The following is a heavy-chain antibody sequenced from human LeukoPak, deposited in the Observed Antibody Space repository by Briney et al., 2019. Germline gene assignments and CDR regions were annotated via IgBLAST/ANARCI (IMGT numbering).Heavy chain of an antibody. V-gene: IGHV4-34*01. Sequence: SETLSLTCAVYGGSFSGYYWSWIRQPPGKGLEWIGEINHSGSTNYSPSLRSRVTISVDTSKNQFSLKLSSVTAADTAVYYCASFYCSGGSCYQYYYYYYMDVWGKGTTVTISS. CDR1: GGSFSGYY. CDR3: ASFYCSGGSCYQYYYYYYMDV. D-gene: IGHD2-15*01. J-gene: IGHJ6*03. CDR2: INHSGST.